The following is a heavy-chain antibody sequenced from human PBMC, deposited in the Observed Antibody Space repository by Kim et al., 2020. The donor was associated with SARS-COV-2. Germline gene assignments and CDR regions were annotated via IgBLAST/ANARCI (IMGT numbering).Heavy chain of an antibody. CDR3: TTEGDIFYHYYYYYGMDV. D-gene: IGHD3-9*01. CDR1: GFTFSNAW. J-gene: IGHJ6*02. CDR2: IKSKTDGGTT. V-gene: IGHV3-15*01. Sequence: GGSLRLSCAASGFTFSNAWMSWVRQAPGKGLEWVGRIKSKTDGGTTDYAAPVKGRFTISREDSKNTLYLQMNSLKTEDTAVYYCTTEGDIFYHYYYYYGMDVWGQGTTVTVSS.